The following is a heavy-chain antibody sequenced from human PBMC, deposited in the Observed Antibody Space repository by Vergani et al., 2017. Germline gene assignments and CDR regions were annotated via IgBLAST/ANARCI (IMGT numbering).Heavy chain of an antibody. J-gene: IGHJ4*02. Sequence: QVQLVQSGSELKKPGASVKVSCKASGYTFTSYAMNWVRQAPGQGLEWMGWINTNTGNPTYAQGFTGRFVFSLDTSVSTAYLQISSLKAEDTAVYYCARILTSPYYYDSSGYYLDYWGQGTLVTVSS. CDR2: INTNTGNP. CDR1: GYTFTSYA. D-gene: IGHD3-22*01. V-gene: IGHV7-4-1*02. CDR3: ARILTSPYYYDSSGYYLDY.